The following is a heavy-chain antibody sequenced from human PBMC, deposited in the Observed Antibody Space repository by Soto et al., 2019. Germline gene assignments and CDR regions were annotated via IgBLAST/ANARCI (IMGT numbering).Heavy chain of an antibody. Sequence: SETLSLTCAVSSGSISSSNWWSWVRQPPGKGLEWIGEIYHSGSTNYNPSLKSRVTISVDKSKNQFSLKLSSVTAADTAVYYCARGPEGYCSGGSCYTQGWFRGEDDAFDIWGQGTMVTVSS. CDR2: IYHSGST. V-gene: IGHV4-4*02. D-gene: IGHD2-15*01. CDR1: SGSISSSNW. J-gene: IGHJ3*02. CDR3: ARGPEGYCSGGSCYTQGWFRGEDDAFDI.